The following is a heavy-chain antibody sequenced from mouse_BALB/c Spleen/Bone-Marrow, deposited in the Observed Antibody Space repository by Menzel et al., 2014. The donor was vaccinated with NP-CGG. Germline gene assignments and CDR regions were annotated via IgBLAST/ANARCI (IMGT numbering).Heavy chain of an antibody. J-gene: IGHJ3*01. CDR3: ARSGDSSGYGFAY. CDR2: IYPGDGST. Sequence: VHLQQSGPELVKPGALVKISCKASGYTFTSYDINWVKQRPGQGLEWIGWIYPGDGSTKYNEKFKGKATLTADKSSSTAYMQLSSLTSENSAVYLCARSGDSSGYGFAYWGQGTLVTVSA. V-gene: IGHV1S56*01. D-gene: IGHD3-2*01. CDR1: GYTFTSYD.